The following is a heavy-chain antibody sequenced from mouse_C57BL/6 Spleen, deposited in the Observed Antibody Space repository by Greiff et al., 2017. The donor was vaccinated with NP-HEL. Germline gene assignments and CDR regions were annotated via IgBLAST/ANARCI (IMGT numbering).Heavy chain of an antibody. D-gene: IGHD3-2*02. J-gene: IGHJ4*01. CDR2: IYPGSGNT. CDR3: AREGAAQAPMDY. Sequence: QVQLKESGAELVRPGASVKLSCKASGYTFTDYCINWVKQRPGQGLEWIARIYPGSGNTYYNEKFKGKATLTAEKSSSTAYMQLSSLTSEDSAVYFCAREGAAQAPMDYWGQGTSVTVSS. CDR1: GYTFTDYC. V-gene: IGHV1-76*01.